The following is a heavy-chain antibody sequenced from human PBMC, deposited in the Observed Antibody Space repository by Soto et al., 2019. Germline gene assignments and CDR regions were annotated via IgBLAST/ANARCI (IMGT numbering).Heavy chain of an antibody. D-gene: IGHD6-19*01. CDR3: AKDDGSGWYFGP. Sequence: VQLLDSGGGLVQRGGSLRLSCEAYGFTFSNYAMSWVRQAPGKGLEWVSAISGSAGNTYYADSVKGRFTISRDNSKNTLYLQMNSLRVEDTALYYCAKDDGSGWYFGPWGQGTLLTVSS. J-gene: IGHJ4*02. CDR1: GFTFSNYA. CDR2: ISGSAGNT. V-gene: IGHV3-23*01.